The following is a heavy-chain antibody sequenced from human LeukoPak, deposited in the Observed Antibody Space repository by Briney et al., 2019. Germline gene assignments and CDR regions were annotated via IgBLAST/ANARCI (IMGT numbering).Heavy chain of an antibody. V-gene: IGHV4-59*01. J-gene: IGHJ6*02. CDR1: GGSISSYY. CDR2: IYYSGST. Sequence: SETLSLTCTVSGGSISSYYWSWIRQPPGKGLEWIGYIYYSGSTNYNPSLKSRVTTSVDTSKNQFSLKLSSVTAADTAVYYCARDNYSNSSYGMDVWGQGTTVTVSS. CDR3: ARDNYSNSSYGMDV. D-gene: IGHD4-11*01.